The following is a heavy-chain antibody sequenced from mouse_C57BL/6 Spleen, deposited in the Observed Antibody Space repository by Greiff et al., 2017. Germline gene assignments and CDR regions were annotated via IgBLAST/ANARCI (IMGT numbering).Heavy chain of an antibody. CDR1: GYTFTSYW. V-gene: IGHV1-64*01. CDR3: ARDDYDVAWFAY. J-gene: IGHJ3*01. D-gene: IGHD2-4*01. Sequence: QVQLQQPGAELVKPGASVKLSCKASGYTFTSYWMHWVKQRPGQGLEWIGMIHPNSGSTNYNEKFKSKARLTVDKSSSTAYMQLSSLTSEDSAVYYCARDDYDVAWFAYWGQGTLVTVSA. CDR2: IHPNSGST.